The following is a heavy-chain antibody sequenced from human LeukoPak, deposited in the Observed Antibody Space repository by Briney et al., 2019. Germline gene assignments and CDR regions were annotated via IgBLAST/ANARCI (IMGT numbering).Heavy chain of an antibody. CDR1: GGSISSYY. V-gene: IGHV4-59*01. J-gene: IGHJ4*02. Sequence: ASETLSLTCTVSGGSISSYYWSWIRQPPGKGLECIGYIYYSGSTNYNPSLKSRVTISVDTSKNQFSLKLSSVTAADTAVYYCARERGDSSGSFDYWGQGTLVTVSS. CDR3: ARERGDSSGSFDY. CDR2: IYYSGST. D-gene: IGHD3-22*01.